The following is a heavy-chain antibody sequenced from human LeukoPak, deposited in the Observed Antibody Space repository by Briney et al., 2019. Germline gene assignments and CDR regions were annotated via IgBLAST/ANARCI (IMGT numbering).Heavy chain of an antibody. CDR1: GGSISSYY. Sequence: SETLSLTCTVSGGSISSYYWSWIRQPPGKGLEWIGYIYYSGSTNYNPSLKSRVTISVDTSKNQFSLKLSSVTAADTAVYYCARMKPFLVPGGPAYGMDVWGQGTTVTVSS. D-gene: IGHD3-10*01. CDR3: ARMKPFLVPGGPAYGMDV. J-gene: IGHJ6*02. V-gene: IGHV4-59*01. CDR2: IYYSGST.